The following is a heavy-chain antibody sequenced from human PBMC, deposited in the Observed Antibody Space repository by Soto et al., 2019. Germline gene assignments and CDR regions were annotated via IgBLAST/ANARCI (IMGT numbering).Heavy chain of an antibody. J-gene: IGHJ6*03. D-gene: IGHD2-21*01. V-gene: IGHV4-39*01. CDR2: IYYSGST. Sequence: PSETLSLTCTVSSDSISSSSYYWGWIRQPPGKGLEWIGSIYYSGSTYYNPSLKSRVTISVDTSKNQFSLKLSSVTAADTAVYYCARLVHGHFPLFYMDVWGKGTTVTVSS. CDR3: ARLVHGHFPLFYMDV. CDR1: SDSISSSSYY.